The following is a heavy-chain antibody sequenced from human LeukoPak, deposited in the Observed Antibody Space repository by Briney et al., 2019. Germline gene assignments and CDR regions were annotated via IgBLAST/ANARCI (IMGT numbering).Heavy chain of an antibody. CDR2: IRYDGSHK. D-gene: IGHD3-10*01. CDR1: RFTFSSYD. Sequence: GGSLRLSCAASRFTFSSYDMHWVRQAPGKGLEWVSFIRYDGSHKHYADSVKGRFTISRENSKKTLYLQMNSLRPEDTAMYYCAKDLLKEGSYGSGIDWFDPWGQGAQVTVSS. J-gene: IGHJ5*02. V-gene: IGHV3-30*02. CDR3: AKDLLKEGSYGSGIDWFDP.